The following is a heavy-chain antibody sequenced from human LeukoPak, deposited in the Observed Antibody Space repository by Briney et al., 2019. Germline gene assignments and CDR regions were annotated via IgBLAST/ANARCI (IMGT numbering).Heavy chain of an antibody. J-gene: IGHJ6*03. CDR2: INSDGSST. CDR3: ARQGVDGYNYYYYMDV. Sequence: GGSLRLSCAASGFTFSSYWMHWVRQAPGKGLVWVSRINSDGSSTSYADSVKGRFTISRDNAKNTLYLQMNSLRAEDTAVYYCARQGVDGYNYYYYMDVWGKGTTVTISS. D-gene: IGHD5-24*01. V-gene: IGHV3-74*01. CDR1: GFTFSSYW.